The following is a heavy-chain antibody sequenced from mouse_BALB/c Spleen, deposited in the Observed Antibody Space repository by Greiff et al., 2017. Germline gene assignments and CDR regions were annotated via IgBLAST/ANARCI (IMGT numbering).Heavy chain of an antibody. J-gene: IGHJ4*01. D-gene: IGHD1-1*02. CDR3: ALYGHYAMDY. Sequence: EVQLQQSGAELVKPGASVKLSCTASGFNIKDTYMHWVKQRPEQGLEWIGRIDPANGNTKYDPKFQGKATITADTSSNTAYLQLSSLTSEDTAVYYCALYGHYAMDYWGQGTSVTVSA. V-gene: IGHV14-3*02. CDR2: IDPANGNT. CDR1: GFNIKDTY.